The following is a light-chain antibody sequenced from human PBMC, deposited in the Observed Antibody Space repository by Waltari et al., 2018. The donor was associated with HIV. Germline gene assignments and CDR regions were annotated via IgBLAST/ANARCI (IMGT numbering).Light chain of an antibody. J-gene: IGKJ5*01. V-gene: IGKV1-39*01. CDR3: QQTLRTPHT. CDR2: AAS. Sequence: DIQMTQSPSSLSASVGDRVTITCRAPQSISHNLNWYQQTAGKAPRLLIFAASNWHSGVPSRFSGSGSGTVFNLTVNNLQPEDCATYFCQQTLRTPHTFGPGTRLEIK. CDR1: QSISHN.